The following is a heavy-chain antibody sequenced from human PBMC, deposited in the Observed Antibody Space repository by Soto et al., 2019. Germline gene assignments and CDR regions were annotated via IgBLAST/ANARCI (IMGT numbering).Heavy chain of an antibody. CDR3: ARGSGTEQLAKNYYYMDV. D-gene: IGHD6-6*01. Sequence: GGSLRPSCAASGFTFSSYWMSWVRQAPGKGLEWVANIKQYGSEKYYVDSVKGRFTISRDNAKNSLYLQMNSLRAEDTAVYYCARGSGTEQLAKNYYYMDVWGKGTTVTVSS. V-gene: IGHV3-7*03. J-gene: IGHJ6*03. CDR1: GFTFSSYW. CDR2: IKQYGSEK.